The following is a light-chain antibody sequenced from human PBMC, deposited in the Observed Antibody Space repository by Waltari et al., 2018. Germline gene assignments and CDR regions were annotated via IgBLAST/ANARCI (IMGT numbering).Light chain of an antibody. V-gene: IGKV1-39*01. J-gene: IGKJ5*01. CDR2: EAS. CDR3: QQSYSTPPT. Sequence: DIQMTQSPSSLSASVGDRVTITCRASQTISTYLNWYQQKPGKAPKLLIYEASTLQSGVPPRFSGSGSGTDFTLAITSLQPEDFATYYCQQSYSTPPTFGQGTRLEIK. CDR1: QTISTY.